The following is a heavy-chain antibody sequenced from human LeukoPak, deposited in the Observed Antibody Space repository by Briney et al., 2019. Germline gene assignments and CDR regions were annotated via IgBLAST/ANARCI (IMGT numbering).Heavy chain of an antibody. D-gene: IGHD4-17*01. CDR2: IIPILRIA. V-gene: IGHV1-69*04. CDR1: GGTFSSYA. J-gene: IGHJ4*02. Sequence: SVTVSCKASGGTFSSYAISWVRQAPGQGLEWMGRIIPILRIANYAQKFQGRVTITADKSTSTACMELSSLRSEDTAVYYCARENYGDYDAGDDYWGQGTLVTVSS. CDR3: ARENYGDYDAGDDY.